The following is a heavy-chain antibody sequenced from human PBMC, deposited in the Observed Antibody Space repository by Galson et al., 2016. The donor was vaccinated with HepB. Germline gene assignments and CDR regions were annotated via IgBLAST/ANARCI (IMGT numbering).Heavy chain of an antibody. CDR2: TFYRSNWQN. J-gene: IGHJ4*02. Sequence: CAISGDSVSSNSAGWSWIRQSPSRGLEWLGRTFYRSNWQNHYAESVRGRITINPDTSKNQFSLQLSSVTPEDTAVYYCARSYLLGRGFGWWGQGTLVTVSS. D-gene: IGHD7-27*01. CDR1: GDSVSSNSAG. CDR3: ARSYLLGRGFGW. V-gene: IGHV6-1*01.